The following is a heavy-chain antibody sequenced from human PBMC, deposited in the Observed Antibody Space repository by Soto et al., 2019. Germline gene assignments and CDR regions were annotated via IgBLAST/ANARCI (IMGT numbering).Heavy chain of an antibody. CDR1: GGSISGYY. Sequence: SETLSLTCAVYGGSISGYYSSWIRQPPGKGLEWIGEINHSGSTNYNPSLKSRVTISVDTSKNQFSLKLSSVTAADTAVYYCARGSRGYSGYDPSYYFDYWGQGTLVTVSS. D-gene: IGHD5-12*01. V-gene: IGHV4-34*01. J-gene: IGHJ4*02. CDR2: INHSGST. CDR3: ARGSRGYSGYDPSYYFDY.